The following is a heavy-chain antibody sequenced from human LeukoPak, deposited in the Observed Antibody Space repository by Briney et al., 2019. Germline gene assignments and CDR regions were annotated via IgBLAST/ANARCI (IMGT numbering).Heavy chain of an antibody. J-gene: IGHJ4*02. Sequence: ASVKVSCKASGYTFTSYYMRWVRQAPGQGLEWMGVINPSGGSTSYAQKFQGRVTMTRDTSTSTVYMELSSLRSEDTAVYYCARVVGTAFDYWGQGTLVTVSS. CDR3: ARVVGTAFDY. D-gene: IGHD1-1*01. CDR2: INPSGGST. V-gene: IGHV1-46*01. CDR1: GYTFTSYY.